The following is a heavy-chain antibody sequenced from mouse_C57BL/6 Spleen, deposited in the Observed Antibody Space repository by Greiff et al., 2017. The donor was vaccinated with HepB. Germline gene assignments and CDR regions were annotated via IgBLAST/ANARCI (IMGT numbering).Heavy chain of an antibody. CDR2: INPSSGYT. CDR1: GYTFTSYT. CDR3: ARGDYDYDGRFAY. D-gene: IGHD2-4*01. Sequence: VKLVESGAELARPGASVKMSCKASGYTFTSYTMHWVKQRPGQGLEWIGYINPSSGYTKYNQKFKDKATLTADKSSSTAYMQLSSLTSEDSAVYYCARGDYDYDGRFAYWGQGTLVTVSA. V-gene: IGHV1-4*01. J-gene: IGHJ3*01.